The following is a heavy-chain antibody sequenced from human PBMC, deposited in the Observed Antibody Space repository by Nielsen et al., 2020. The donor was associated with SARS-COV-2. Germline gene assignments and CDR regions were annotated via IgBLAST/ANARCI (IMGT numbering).Heavy chain of an antibody. CDR3: VREDSSSCHDS. V-gene: IGHV4-39*02. CDR2: IYYTGST. D-gene: IGHD2-2*01. CDR1: GGSISGSTFY. Sequence: SETLSLTCTVSGGSISGSTFYWGWVRQPPGKGLEWIAAIYYTGSTYYTPSLKSRVTISVDTSKNQYSLKLSSVTAADTAVYYCVREDSSSCHDSWGQGTLVTVSS. J-gene: IGHJ4*02.